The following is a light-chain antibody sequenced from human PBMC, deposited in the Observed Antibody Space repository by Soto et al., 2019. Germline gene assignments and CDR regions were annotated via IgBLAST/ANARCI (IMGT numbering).Light chain of an antibody. J-gene: IGKJ5*01. V-gene: IGKV2-28*01. Sequence: DIVMTQSPLSLPVTPGEPASISCRSSQSLLHSNGYNYLDWYLQKPGQSPQLLISLGSNRASGVPDRFSGSGSGTDFTLKITRVEAEDVGVYYCMQTLQTSITFGQGTRLEIK. CDR2: LGS. CDR3: MQTLQTSIT. CDR1: QSLLHSNGYNY.